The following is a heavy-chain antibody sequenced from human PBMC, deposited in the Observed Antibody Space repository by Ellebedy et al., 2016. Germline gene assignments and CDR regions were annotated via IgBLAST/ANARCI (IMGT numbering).Heavy chain of an antibody. V-gene: IGHV3-33*08. CDR1: GFTFSNYG. CDR2: IWYDGSNK. D-gene: IGHD3-16*01. CDR3: ARDRGERGLLSFFDD. J-gene: IGHJ4*02. Sequence: GGSLRLSCSASGFTFSNYGMHWVRQAPGKGLEWVAVIWYDGSNKYYADSVKGRFTISRDNSKNTLYLQMNSLRAEDTAVYYCARDRGERGLLSFFDDWGQGTLVTVST.